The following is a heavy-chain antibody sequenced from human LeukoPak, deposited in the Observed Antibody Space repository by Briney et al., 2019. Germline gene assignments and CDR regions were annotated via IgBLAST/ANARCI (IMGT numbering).Heavy chain of an antibody. CDR1: GGSISSSSYY. CDR2: IYTSGST. Sequence: SETLSLTCTVSGGSISSSSYYWGWIRQPAGKGLEWIGRIYTSGSTNYNPSLKSRVTMSVDTSKNQFSLKLSSVTAADTAVYYCARSPNWYFDLWGRGTLVTVSS. J-gene: IGHJ2*01. CDR3: ARSPNWYFDL. V-gene: IGHV4-61*02.